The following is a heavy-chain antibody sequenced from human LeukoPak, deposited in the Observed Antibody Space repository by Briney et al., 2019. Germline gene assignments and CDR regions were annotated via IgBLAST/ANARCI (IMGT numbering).Heavy chain of an antibody. V-gene: IGHV1-69*13. CDR3: AREVHGDYGRSFDY. CDR1: GGTFSSYA. D-gene: IGHD4-17*01. CDR2: IIPIFGTA. Sequence: ASVKVSCKASGGTFSSYAISWVRQAPGQGLEWMGGIIPIFGTANYAQKFQGRVTITADESTSTAYMELSSLRSEDTAVYYRAREVHGDYGRSFDYWGQGTLVTVPS. J-gene: IGHJ4*02.